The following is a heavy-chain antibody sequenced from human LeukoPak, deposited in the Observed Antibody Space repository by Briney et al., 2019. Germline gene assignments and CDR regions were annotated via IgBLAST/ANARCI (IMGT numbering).Heavy chain of an antibody. V-gene: IGHV1-18*01. J-gene: IGHJ4*02. CDR1: GYTFTSYG. Sequence: GASVKVSCKASGYTFTSYGISWARQAPGQGLEWMGWISAYNGNTNYAQKLQGRVTMTTDTSTSTAYMELRSLRSDDTAVYYCARDRRYYYGSGNIDYWGQGTLVTVSS. CDR2: ISAYNGNT. D-gene: IGHD3-10*01. CDR3: ARDRRYYYGSGNIDY.